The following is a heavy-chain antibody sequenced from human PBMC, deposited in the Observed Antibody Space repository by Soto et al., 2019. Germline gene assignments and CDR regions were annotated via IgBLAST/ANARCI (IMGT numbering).Heavy chain of an antibody. D-gene: IGHD1-26*01. V-gene: IGHV3-23*01. Sequence: GGSLRLSCAASGCTFSTYAMSWVRQAPGKGLEWVSAISGSGDTTYYANSVKGRFTISRDNSKNTLYLQMNSLRAEDTAVYYCAKGSYRPHDYWGQGTLVTVSS. CDR2: ISGSGDTT. J-gene: IGHJ4*02. CDR1: GCTFSTYA. CDR3: AKGSYRPHDY.